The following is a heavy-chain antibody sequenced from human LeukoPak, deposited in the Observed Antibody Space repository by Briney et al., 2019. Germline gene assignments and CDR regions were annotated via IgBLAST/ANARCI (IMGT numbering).Heavy chain of an antibody. D-gene: IGHD5-24*01. V-gene: IGHV3-9*01. CDR1: GFTFDYYA. J-gene: IGHJ4*02. CDR3: ARDKGEDSYNQFDY. CDR2: ISWNNNNV. Sequence: GGSLILSCAASGFTFDYYAVEWVRQPPGRGVEWVSGISWNNNNVDYADSVKGRFTISRDNAKKSLYLQMSRLRPEDTALYYCARDKGEDSYNQFDYWGQGALVTVSS.